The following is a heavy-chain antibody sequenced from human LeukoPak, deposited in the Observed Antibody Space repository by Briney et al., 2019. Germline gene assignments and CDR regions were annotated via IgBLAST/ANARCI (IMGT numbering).Heavy chain of an antibody. D-gene: IGHD3-22*01. Sequence: GGSLRLSCAASGFTFSSYAMSWVRQAPGKGLEWVSAISGSGGSTYYADSVKGRFTISRDNSKNTLYLQMNSLRAEDTAVYYCAKLLQPYMPSGLPDGYWGQGTLVTVSS. J-gene: IGHJ4*02. CDR1: GFTFSSYA. CDR3: AKLLQPYMPSGLPDGY. CDR2: ISGSGGST. V-gene: IGHV3-23*01.